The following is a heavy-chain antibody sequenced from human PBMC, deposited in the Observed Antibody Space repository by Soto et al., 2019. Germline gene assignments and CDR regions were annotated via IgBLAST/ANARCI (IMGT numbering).Heavy chain of an antibody. J-gene: IGHJ4*02. V-gene: IGHV3-7*01. CDR2: IKQDGSEK. CDR3: ARDQYLGKLSPFDY. Sequence: GGSLRLSCAASGFTFSSYWMSWVRLAPGKGLEWVANIKQDGSEKYYVDSVKGRFTISRDNAKNSLYLQMNSLRAEDTAVYYCARDQYLGKLSPFDYWGQGTLVTVSS. CDR1: GFTFSSYW. D-gene: IGHD7-27*01.